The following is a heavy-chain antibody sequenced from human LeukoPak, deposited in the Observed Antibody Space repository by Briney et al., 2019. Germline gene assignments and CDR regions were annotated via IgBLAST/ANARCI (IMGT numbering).Heavy chain of an antibody. V-gene: IGHV3-74*01. J-gene: IGHJ4*02. D-gene: IGHD5-18*01. CDR1: GFTFSNYW. Sequence: GGSLRLSXAASGFTFSNYWMHWVGQTPGKGLVWVSRINSDGSSTSYADSVKGRFTISRDNSKNTLYLQMNSLRAEDTAVYYCAKDLGGYSYGFFDYWGQGTLVTGSS. CDR3: AKDLGGYSYGFFDY. CDR2: INSDGSST.